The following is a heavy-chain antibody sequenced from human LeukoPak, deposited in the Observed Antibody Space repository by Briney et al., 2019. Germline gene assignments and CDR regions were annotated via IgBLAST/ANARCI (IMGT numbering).Heavy chain of an antibody. Sequence: GGSLRLSCAASGFIFRRYWMSWARQASGKGLEWVANINQDGSEKYYVDSVKGRFTISRDNAKNSLYLQMNSLRAEDTAVYYCVGLGENYWGQGTLVTVSS. D-gene: IGHD3-10*01. CDR2: INQDGSEK. CDR1: GFIFRRYW. J-gene: IGHJ4*02. CDR3: VGLGENY. V-gene: IGHV3-7*02.